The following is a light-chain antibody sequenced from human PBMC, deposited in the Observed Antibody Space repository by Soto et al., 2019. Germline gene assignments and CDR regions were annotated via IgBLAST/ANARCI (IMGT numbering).Light chain of an antibody. CDR3: QQYGGSTRT. J-gene: IGKJ1*01. V-gene: IGKV3-20*01. CDR1: QSVTTQ. Sequence: IVLTQSPGTLSLSPGERATLSCRASQSVTTQLAWYQQKPGQAPRLIIHGASSRATGAPDRITGSGSGTDFTLSISRLEPEDFAVYYCQQYGGSTRTFGQGTKVDIK. CDR2: GAS.